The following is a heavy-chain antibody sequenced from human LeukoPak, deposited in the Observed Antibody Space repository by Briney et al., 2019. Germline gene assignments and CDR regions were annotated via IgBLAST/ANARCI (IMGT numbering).Heavy chain of an antibody. J-gene: IGHJ3*02. D-gene: IGHD5-12*01. CDR2: FYYTGST. Sequence: SETLSLTCTVSGGSIRSSTYYWDWIRQSPGKGLEWIGNFYYTGSTYYNPSLKSRITISVDTSKNQFSLKLRSVTAADTAVYYCARHSRSGYGDYESAFDIWGQGTMVTVSS. CDR3: ARHSRSGYGDYESAFDI. V-gene: IGHV4-39*01. CDR1: GGSIRSSTYY.